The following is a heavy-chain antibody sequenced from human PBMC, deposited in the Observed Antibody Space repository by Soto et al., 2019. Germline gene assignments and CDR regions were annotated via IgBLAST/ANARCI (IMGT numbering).Heavy chain of an antibody. Sequence: QVQLQESGPGLVKPSETLSLTCIVSGGSLTNYYWTWIRLTPGKGLEWIGYILYRGSTKFNPSLLSRVPTSVDLSMSQFSLKLSSVTAADTAVYYCARFLPSGVSDYWGQGTLVTVS. CDR2: ILYRGST. D-gene: IGHD3-10*01. CDR1: GGSLTNYY. V-gene: IGHV4-59*01. CDR3: ARFLPSGVSDY. J-gene: IGHJ4*02.